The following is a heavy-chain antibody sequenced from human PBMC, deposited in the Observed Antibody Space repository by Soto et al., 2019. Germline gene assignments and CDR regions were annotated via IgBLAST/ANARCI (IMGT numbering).Heavy chain of an antibody. D-gene: IGHD1-7*01. CDR1: GFTFSSYG. J-gene: IGHJ4*02. CDR3: AKDNWNSYFDY. V-gene: IGHV3-30*18. CDR2: ISYDGSNK. Sequence: QVQLVESGGGVVQPGRSLRLSCAASGFTFSSYGMHWVRQAPGKGLEWVAVISYDGSNKYYADSVKGRFTISRDNSKNTLYLQMNSLRAEDTAVYYCAKDNWNSYFDYWGQGTLVTVSS.